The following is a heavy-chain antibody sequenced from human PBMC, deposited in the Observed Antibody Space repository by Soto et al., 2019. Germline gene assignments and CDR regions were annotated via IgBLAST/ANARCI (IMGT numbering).Heavy chain of an antibody. CDR3: ARAPELHVDTAQKFGY. Sequence: QVQLVQSGAELKKPGASVRVSCKASGYTFTSYVVSWVRQAPGQGLEGMGWISAYNGNTKYAKKLQGRLTMTTDTPTSTAYMELRSLRSDDTAMYYCARAPELHVDTAQKFGYWGQGTRVPVSS. J-gene: IGHJ4*02. CDR1: GYTFTSYV. D-gene: IGHD5-18*01. V-gene: IGHV1-18*04. CDR2: ISAYNGNT.